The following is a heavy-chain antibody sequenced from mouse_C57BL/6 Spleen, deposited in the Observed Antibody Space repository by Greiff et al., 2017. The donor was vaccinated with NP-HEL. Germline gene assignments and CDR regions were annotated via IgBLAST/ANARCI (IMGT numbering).Heavy chain of an antibody. CDR1: GFSFNTYA. J-gene: IGHJ2*01. CDR2: IRSKSNNYAT. D-gene: IGHD1-1*01. CDR3: VREVAKDFDY. V-gene: IGHV10-1*01. Sequence: EVQVVESGGGLVQPKGSLKLSCAASGFSFNTYAMNWVRQAPGKGLEWVARIRSKSNNYATYYADSVKDRFTISRDDSESMLYLQMNNLKTEDTAMYYCVREVAKDFDYWGQGTTLTVSS.